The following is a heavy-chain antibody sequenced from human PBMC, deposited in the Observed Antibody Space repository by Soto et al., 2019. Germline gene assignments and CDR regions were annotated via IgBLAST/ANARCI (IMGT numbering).Heavy chain of an antibody. CDR2: MNPNSGNT. Sequence: QVQLVQSGAEVKKPGASVKVSCKASGYTFTSYDINWVRQATGQGLEWMGWMNPNSGNTGYAQKFQGRVTMTRNTSISTAYMELSSLRSEDTAVYYCARSLQSSYYYDSSGYDYWGQGTLVTVSS. CDR1: GYTFTSYD. CDR3: ARSLQSSYYYDSSGYDY. V-gene: IGHV1-8*01. J-gene: IGHJ4*02. D-gene: IGHD3-22*01.